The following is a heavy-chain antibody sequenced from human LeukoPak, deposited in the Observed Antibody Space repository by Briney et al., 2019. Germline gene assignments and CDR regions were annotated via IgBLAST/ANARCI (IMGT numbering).Heavy chain of an antibody. D-gene: IGHD1-26*01. J-gene: IGHJ4*02. V-gene: IGHV4-34*01. CDR3: ARGRIVVQKYYFDY. CDR2: INHSGST. CDR1: GGSFSGYY. Sequence: PSETLSLTCAVYGGSFSGYYWSWIRQPPGKGLEWIGEINHSGSTSYNPSLKSRVTISVDTSKNQFSLKLSSVTAADTAVYYCARGRIVVQKYYFDYWGQGTLVTVSS.